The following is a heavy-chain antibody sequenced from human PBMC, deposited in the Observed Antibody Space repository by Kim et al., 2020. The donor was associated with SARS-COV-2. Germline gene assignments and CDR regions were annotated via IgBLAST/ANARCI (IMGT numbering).Heavy chain of an antibody. D-gene: IGHD1-26*01. CDR2: ISYDTSTK. J-gene: IGHJ6*03. V-gene: IGHV3-30*04. CDR3: ARDSGGATIFYYYMDV. CDR1: GFTFSSYA. Sequence: GGSLRLSCAASGFTFSSYAIHWVRQAPGKGLEWVAVISYDTSTKYYVDSVKGRFSISRDNSKTTLYLQMNSSRPEDTAVYYCARDSGGATIFYYYMDVWGKGTTVTVSS.